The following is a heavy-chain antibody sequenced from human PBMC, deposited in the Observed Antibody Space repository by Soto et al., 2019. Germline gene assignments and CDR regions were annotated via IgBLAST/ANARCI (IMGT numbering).Heavy chain of an antibody. Sequence: ASVKVSCKVSGYTLTELSMHWVRHAPGKGLEWMGGFDPEDGEAIYAQKFQGRVTMTEDTSTDTAYMELSSLRSEDTAVYYCATRIWYDAFDVWGQGTMVTVSS. D-gene: IGHD2-15*01. CDR2: FDPEDGEA. J-gene: IGHJ3*01. CDR1: GYTLTELS. CDR3: ATRIWYDAFDV. V-gene: IGHV1-24*01.